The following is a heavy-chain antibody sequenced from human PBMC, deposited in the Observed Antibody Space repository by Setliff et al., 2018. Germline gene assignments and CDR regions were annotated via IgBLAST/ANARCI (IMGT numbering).Heavy chain of an antibody. V-gene: IGHV5-51*01. CDR1: GYGFTSYW. Sequence: PGESLKISCKGSGYGFTSYWIGWVRQMPGKGLEWMGIIYPGDSDTRYSPSFQGQVTISADKSISTAYLQWSSLKASDTAMYYCARSPPNGYNLGPGCFDIWGQGTMVTVSS. CDR2: IYPGDSDT. CDR3: ARSPPNGYNLGPGCFDI. J-gene: IGHJ3*02. D-gene: IGHD5-12*01.